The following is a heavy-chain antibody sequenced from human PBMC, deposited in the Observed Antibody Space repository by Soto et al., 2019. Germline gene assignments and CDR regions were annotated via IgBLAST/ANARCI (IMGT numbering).Heavy chain of an antibody. CDR3: ATYGAGSYSEGMDV. D-gene: IGHD3-10*01. CDR2: ISSSGSTI. CDR1: GFTFSSYE. Sequence: GGSLILSCASSGFTFSSYEMNWVRQAPGKGLEWVSYISSSGSTIYYADSVKGRFTISRDNAKNSLYLQMNSLRAEDTAVYYCATYGAGSYSEGMDVWGQGTTVNVSS. V-gene: IGHV3-48*03. J-gene: IGHJ6*02.